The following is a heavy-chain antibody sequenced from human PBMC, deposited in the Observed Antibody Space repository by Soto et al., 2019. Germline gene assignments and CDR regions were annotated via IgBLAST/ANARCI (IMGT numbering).Heavy chain of an antibody. CDR2: ICYSGRT. Sequence: TLSLTCTVSGGSFSSGVYYWSWFRQPPGRGLEWIGYICYSGRTYYNPPHKRRVTISVDTSKSQFSLKKSSITDADTVVYCGARHKENSPGFVDAFDIWGQGTMITVSS. CDR3: ARHKENSPGFVDAFDI. CDR1: GGSFSSGVYY. V-gene: IGHV4-30-4*01. D-gene: IGHD2-15*01. J-gene: IGHJ3*02.